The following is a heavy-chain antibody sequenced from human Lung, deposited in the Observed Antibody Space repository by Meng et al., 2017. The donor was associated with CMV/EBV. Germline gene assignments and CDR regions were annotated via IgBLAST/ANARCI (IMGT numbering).Heavy chain of an antibody. CDR3: ARDVMGWFDP. V-gene: IGHV3-74*01. D-gene: IGHD2-8*01. CDR2: INSGGTTT. Sequence: VPLVGSGGGLVQPGESLRLSCVASGFSFSSYWMHWVRQSPGKGLVWVARINSGGTTTTYADSVKGRFTISRDNAKNTLYLQMNSLRGEDTAVYYCARDVMGWFDPWGQGALVTVSS. CDR1: GFSFSSYW. J-gene: IGHJ5*02.